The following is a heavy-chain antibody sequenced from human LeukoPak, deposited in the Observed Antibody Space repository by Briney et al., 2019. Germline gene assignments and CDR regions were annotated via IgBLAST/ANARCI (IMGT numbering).Heavy chain of an antibody. D-gene: IGHD3-10*01. CDR3: ARGYYGSGSYYNYFDY. J-gene: IGHJ4*02. CDR1: GGTFSSYA. V-gene: IGHV1-69*06. CDR2: IIPIFGTA. Sequence: SVNVSCKASGGTFSSYAISWVRQAPGQGLEWMGGIIPIFGTANYAQKFQGRVTITADKSTSKAYMELSSLRSEDTAVYYCARGYYGSGSYYNYFDYWGQGTLVTVSS.